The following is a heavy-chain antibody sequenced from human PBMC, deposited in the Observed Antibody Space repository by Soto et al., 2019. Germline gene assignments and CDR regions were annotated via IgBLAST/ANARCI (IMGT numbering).Heavy chain of an antibody. V-gene: IGHV3-30-3*01. Sequence: GSLRLSCAASGFTFSSYAMHWVRQAPGKGLEWVAVISYDGGNKYYADSVKGRFTISRDNSKNTLYLQMNSLRAEDTAVYYCARDRHYYDRSGHSGYFYYYYGMEVWGPGTMVTVS. J-gene: IGHJ6*02. CDR2: ISYDGGNK. CDR3: ARDRHYYDRSGHSGYFYYYYGMEV. CDR1: GFTFSSYA. D-gene: IGHD3-22*01.